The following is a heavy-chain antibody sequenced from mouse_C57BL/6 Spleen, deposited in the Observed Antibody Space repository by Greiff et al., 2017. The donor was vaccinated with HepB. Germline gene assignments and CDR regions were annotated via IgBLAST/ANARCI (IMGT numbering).Heavy chain of an antibody. CDR3: ARRDYDYDGDYFDY. Sequence: EVKLMESGPELVKPGASVKIPCKASGYTFTDYNMDWVKQSHGKSLEWIGDINPNNGGTIYNQKFKGKATLTVDKSSSKAYMELRSLTSEDTAVYYCARRDYDYDGDYFDYWGQGTTLTVSS. D-gene: IGHD2-4*01. J-gene: IGHJ2*01. V-gene: IGHV1-18*01. CDR1: GYTFTDYN. CDR2: INPNNGGT.